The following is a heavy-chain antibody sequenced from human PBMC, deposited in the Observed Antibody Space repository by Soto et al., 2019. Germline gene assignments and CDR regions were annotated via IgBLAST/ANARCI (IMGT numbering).Heavy chain of an antibody. CDR1: GGSISSSSYY. V-gene: IGHV4-39*01. Sequence: SETLSLTCTVSGGSISSSSYYWGWIRQPPGKGLEWIGSIYYSGSTYYNPSLKSRVTISVDTSKNQFSLKLSSVTAADTAVYYCARISQSYDFWSDAEGYNWFDPWGQGTLVTVSS. D-gene: IGHD3-3*01. J-gene: IGHJ5*02. CDR3: ARISQSYDFWSDAEGYNWFDP. CDR2: IYYSGST.